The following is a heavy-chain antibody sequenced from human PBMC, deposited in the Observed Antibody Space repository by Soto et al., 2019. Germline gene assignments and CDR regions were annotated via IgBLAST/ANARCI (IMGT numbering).Heavy chain of an antibody. Sequence: EVQLLESGGGLVQPGGSLRLSCAASGFTFSNFVMSWVRQAPGKGLEWVSHIRVSDGRTYYADSVKGRFTISRDNSKNTLYLLMNSLRAEDTAVYYCAKGGVATADFDSWGQGTLVTVSS. CDR2: IRVSDGRT. CDR3: AKGGVATADFDS. D-gene: IGHD5-12*01. CDR1: GFTFSNFV. J-gene: IGHJ4*02. V-gene: IGHV3-23*01.